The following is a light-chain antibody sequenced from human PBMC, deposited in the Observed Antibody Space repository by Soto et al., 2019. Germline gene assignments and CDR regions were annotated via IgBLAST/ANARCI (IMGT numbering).Light chain of an antibody. V-gene: IGLV1-47*01. CDR2: RNN. CDR3: AAWDDSLSVPV. J-gene: IGLJ3*02. CDR1: SSSIGSNY. Sequence: QAVVTQPPSASGTPGQRVTISCSGSSSSIGSNYVYWYQQLPGTAPKLLIYRNNQRPSGVPDRFSGSKSGTSASLAISGLRSEDEADYYCAAWDDSLSVPVFGGGTKVTVL.